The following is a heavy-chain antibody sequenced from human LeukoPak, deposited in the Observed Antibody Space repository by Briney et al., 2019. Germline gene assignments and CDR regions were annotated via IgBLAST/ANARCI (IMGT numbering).Heavy chain of an antibody. J-gene: IGHJ4*02. D-gene: IGHD4-23*01. CDR1: GFTLSSYA. Sequence: PGGSLRLSCVASGFTLSSYAVSWVRQAPGKGLQWVSSLGISGDYAWYAGSVKGRFTISRDSSKNTLYLQMNRLGAEDTAVYYCATVTNDYGGLYYFDYWGQGTLVTVSS. CDR3: ATVTNDYGGLYYFDY. CDR2: LGISGDYA. V-gene: IGHV3-23*01.